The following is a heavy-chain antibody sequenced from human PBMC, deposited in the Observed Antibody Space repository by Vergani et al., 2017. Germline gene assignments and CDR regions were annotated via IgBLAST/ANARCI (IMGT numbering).Heavy chain of an antibody. V-gene: IGHV1-69*01. CDR3: ARSLELGGGSSPKDKGY. CDR1: GGTFSSYA. Sequence: VSCQASGGTFSSYAISWVRQAPGQGLEWMGGIIPIFGTANYAQKFQGRVTITADESTSTAYMELSSLRDEDTAVYYCARSLELGGGSSPKDKGYWGQGTLVTVSS. J-gene: IGHJ4*02. D-gene: IGHD2-15*01. CDR2: IIPIFGTA.